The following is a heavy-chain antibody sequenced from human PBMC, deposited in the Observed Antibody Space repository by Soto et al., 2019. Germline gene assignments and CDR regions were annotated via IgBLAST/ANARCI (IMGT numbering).Heavy chain of an antibody. J-gene: IGHJ4*02. CDR3: ARGFAGYVGLYYFDY. V-gene: IGHV1-2*04. D-gene: IGHD5-12*01. CDR2: INPNSGGT. Sequence: ASVKVSCKASGYTFTGYYMHWVRQAPGQGLEWMGWINPNSGGTNYAQKFQGWVTMTRDTSISTAYMELSRLRSDDTAVYYCARGFAGYVGLYYFDYWGQGTLVTVSS. CDR1: GYTFTGYY.